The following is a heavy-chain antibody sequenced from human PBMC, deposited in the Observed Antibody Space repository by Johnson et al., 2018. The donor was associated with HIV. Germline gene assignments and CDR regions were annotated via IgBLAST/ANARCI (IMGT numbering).Heavy chain of an antibody. CDR1: GFTFSAYY. Sequence: QEQLVESGGGLVQPGVSLRLSCTTSGFTFSAYYMSWIRQAPGKGLECVSYISSSGSTMSYADSVKGRFTISRDNAKNSLYLQMNSLRAEDTALYYCARDSTPWGGDYVDYAFDIWGQGTMVTVSS. D-gene: IGHD4-17*01. CDR2: ISSSGSTM. CDR3: ARDSTPWGGDYVDYAFDI. J-gene: IGHJ3*02. V-gene: IGHV3-11*04.